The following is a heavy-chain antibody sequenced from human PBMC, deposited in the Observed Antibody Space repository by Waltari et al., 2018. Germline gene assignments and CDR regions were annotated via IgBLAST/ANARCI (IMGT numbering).Heavy chain of an antibody. CDR3: ARDRGYQDY. V-gene: IGHV4-59*01. Sequence: QVQLQESGPGLVKPSETLSLPCPLSGGSIRSSYWSWIRQPPGKGLEWIGYIYSSGSTNYNPSLKSRVIISVDTSKNQFSLKVRSMTAADTAVYYCARDRGYQDYWGQGTLVTVSS. D-gene: IGHD3-10*01. J-gene: IGHJ4*02. CDR1: GGSIRSSY. CDR2: IYSSGST.